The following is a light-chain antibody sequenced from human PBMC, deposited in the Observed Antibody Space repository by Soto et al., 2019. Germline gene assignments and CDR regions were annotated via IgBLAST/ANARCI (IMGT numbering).Light chain of an antibody. J-gene: IGKJ1*01. CDR3: QQRTNWPPTWT. Sequence: EIVLTQSPATLSLSPGERATLSSRASQSVYTSLAWYQQKPGQAPRLLIYDASKRATGIPARFSGSGSGTDFTLTISSLEPEDFAVYYCQQRTNWPPTWTFGQGTKVEIK. CDR1: QSVYTS. V-gene: IGKV3-11*01. CDR2: DAS.